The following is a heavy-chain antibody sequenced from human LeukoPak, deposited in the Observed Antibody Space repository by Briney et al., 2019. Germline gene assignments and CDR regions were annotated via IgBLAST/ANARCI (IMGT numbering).Heavy chain of an antibody. CDR3: ARHDSSLWFGELSIFDY. CDR1: VGSISSSSYY. Sequence: PETLSVTCTVSVGSISSSSYYWGWIRQPPGKGLEWIGCIYYSGTTYYIPSLKSRVTISVDTSKNQFSLKLSSVTAAYTAVYYCARHDSSLWFGELSIFDYWGQGTLVTVSS. J-gene: IGHJ4*02. D-gene: IGHD3-10*01. V-gene: IGHV4-39*01. CDR2: IYYSGTT.